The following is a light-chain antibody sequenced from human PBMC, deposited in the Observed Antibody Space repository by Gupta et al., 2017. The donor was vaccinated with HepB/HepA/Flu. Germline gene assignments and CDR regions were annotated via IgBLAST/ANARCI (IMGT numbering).Light chain of an antibody. J-gene: IGKJ4*01. CDR3: QQYYSAFT. CDR2: WAS. CDR1: QSVLYSSNNKNY. Sequence: DIGLHQSPDSLAGSLGERATIHCKSSQSVLYSSNNKNYLTWYQQKPGQPPKLLIYWASARESGVPDRFSGSGSGTDFTLTISSLQAEDVAVYYCQQYYSAFTFGGGTKVEIK. V-gene: IGKV4-1*01.